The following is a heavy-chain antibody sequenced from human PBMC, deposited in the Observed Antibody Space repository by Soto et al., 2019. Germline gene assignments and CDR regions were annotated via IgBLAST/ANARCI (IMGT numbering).Heavy chain of an antibody. CDR3: ARGALGWSGYYNDY. Sequence: SETLSLTCTVSGGSISSYYWSWIRQPPGKGLEWIGYIYYSGSTNYNPSLKSRVTISVDTSKNQFSLKLSSVTAADTAVYYCARGALGWSGYYNDYWGQGTLVTVSS. CDR2: IYYSGST. V-gene: IGHV4-59*01. J-gene: IGHJ4*02. D-gene: IGHD3-3*01. CDR1: GGSISSYY.